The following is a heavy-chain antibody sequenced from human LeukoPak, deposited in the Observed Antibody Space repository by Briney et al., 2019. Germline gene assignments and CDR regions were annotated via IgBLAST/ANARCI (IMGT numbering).Heavy chain of an antibody. CDR2: ISWNSGSI. CDR3: AKDIGYGDRQDAFDI. Sequence: GGSLRLSCAASGFTFDDYAMHWVRQAPGKGLEWVSGISWNSGSIGYADSVKGRFTISRDNAKNSLYLQINSLRAEDTALYYCAKDIGYGDRQDAFDIWGQGTMVTVSS. V-gene: IGHV3-9*01. D-gene: IGHD4-17*01. J-gene: IGHJ3*02. CDR1: GFTFDDYA.